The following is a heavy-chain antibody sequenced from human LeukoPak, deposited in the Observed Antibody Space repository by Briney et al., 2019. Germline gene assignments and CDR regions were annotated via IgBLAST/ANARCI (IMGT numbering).Heavy chain of an antibody. CDR1: GCTFSSYA. CDR2: IIPIFGTA. CDR3: ARGHDSSGCPDY. J-gene: IGHJ4*02. Sequence: SVKVSCKASGCTFSSYAISWVRQAPGQGLEWMGGIIPIFGTANYAQKFQGRVTITTDESTSTAYMELSSLRSEDTAVYYCARGHDSSGCPDYWGQGTLVTVSS. V-gene: IGHV1-69*05. D-gene: IGHD3-22*01.